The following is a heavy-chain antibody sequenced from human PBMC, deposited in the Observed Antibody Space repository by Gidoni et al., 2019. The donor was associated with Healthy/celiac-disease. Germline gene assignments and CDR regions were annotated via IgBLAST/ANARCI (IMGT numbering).Heavy chain of an antibody. CDR1: GSTCTSYG. D-gene: IGHD3-16*02. CDR3: ARDHVWGSYRANFDY. Sequence: QGQLVQSGAEVKKPGASVKVSCKAAGSTCTSYGISGVRQAPGQGLAWMGWISAYNGNTNYAQKLQGRVTMTTDTSTSTAYMELRSLRSDDTAVYYCARDHVWGSYRANFDYWGQGTLVTVSA. V-gene: IGHV1-18*04. J-gene: IGHJ4*02. CDR2: ISAYNGNT.